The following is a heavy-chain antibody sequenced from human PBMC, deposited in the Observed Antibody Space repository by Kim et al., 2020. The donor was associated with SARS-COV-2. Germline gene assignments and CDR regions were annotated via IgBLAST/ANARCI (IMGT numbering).Heavy chain of an antibody. Sequence: ASVKVSCKASGYTFTNYYIYWVRQAPGQGLEWMGVIDPHGGRTTYAQKFQDRVTLTTDTSSTTVYMELSSLKSDDTALYYCARDMGTGNCSGGSCYLYFFYGRDVWGQGTTVTVSS. V-gene: IGHV1-46*01. J-gene: IGHJ6*02. CDR2: IDPHGGRT. CDR3: ARDMGTGNCSGGSCYLYFFYGRDV. D-gene: IGHD2-15*01. CDR1: GYTFTNYY.